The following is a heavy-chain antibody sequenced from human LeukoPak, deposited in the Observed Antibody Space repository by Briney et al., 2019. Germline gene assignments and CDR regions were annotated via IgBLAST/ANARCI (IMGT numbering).Heavy chain of an antibody. CDR1: GFTFRRHW. V-gene: IGHV3-7*01. Sequence: GGSLRLSCAASGFTFRRHWMSWVRQAPGKGLEWVAHIKRNGSRQYYVDSVKGRFTISRDNAKSSQYLQMNSLRAEDTAVYYCARGRDRGVIAHDAFDIWGQGTMVTVSS. CDR2: IKRNGSRQ. J-gene: IGHJ3*02. CDR3: ARGRDRGVIAHDAFDI. D-gene: IGHD3-10*01.